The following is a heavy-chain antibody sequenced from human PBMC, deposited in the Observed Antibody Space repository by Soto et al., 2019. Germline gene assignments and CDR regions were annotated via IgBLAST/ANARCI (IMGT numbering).Heavy chain of an antibody. CDR2: INHSGST. Sequence: WGXGLLKPSETLSLTCTVYGGSFSGYYWXWIRQAPGKGLEWIGEINHSGSTNYNPSLKRRATISIDTSKNQFSLKLTSVTAADPAVYYCARPWVYWGQGTLVTVSS. J-gene: IGHJ4*02. V-gene: IGHV4-34*01. CDR3: ARPWVY. CDR1: GGSFSGYY.